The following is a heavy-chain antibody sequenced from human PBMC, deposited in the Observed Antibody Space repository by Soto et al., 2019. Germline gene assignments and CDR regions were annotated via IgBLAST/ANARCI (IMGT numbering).Heavy chain of an antibody. J-gene: IGHJ3*02. CDR3: AKVGFTMIVVVIRSFDAFDI. CDR2: ISGSGGST. CDR1: GFTLSSSA. Sequence: PAGSIELSCAASGFTLSSSAMGGVRKAPGKGLEWVSAISGSGGSTYYADSVKGRFTISRDNSKNTLYLQMNSLRAEDTAVYYCAKVGFTMIVVVIRSFDAFDIWGQGTMVTVSS. D-gene: IGHD3-22*01. V-gene: IGHV3-23*01.